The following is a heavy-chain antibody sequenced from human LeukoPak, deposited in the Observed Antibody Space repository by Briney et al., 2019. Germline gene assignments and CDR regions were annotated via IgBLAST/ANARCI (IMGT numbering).Heavy chain of an antibody. V-gene: IGHV4-59*01. CDR1: GGSISSFY. CDR2: LYYSRSP. D-gene: IGHD5-18*01. J-gene: IGHJ4*02. Sequence: SETLSLACTVSGGSISSFYWSWIRQPPGKGLEWIGYLYYSRSPNYNPSLKSRVTISVDTSKNQFSLKLSSVTAADTAFYYCARGRYTYAGYYFDYWGQGTLVTVSS. CDR3: ARGRYTYAGYYFDY.